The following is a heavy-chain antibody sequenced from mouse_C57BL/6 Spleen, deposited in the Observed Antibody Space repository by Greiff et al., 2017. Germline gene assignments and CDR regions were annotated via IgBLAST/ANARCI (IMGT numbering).Heavy chain of an antibody. D-gene: IGHD2-2*01. CDR1: GYTFTSYW. J-gene: IGHJ3*01. V-gene: IGHV1-7*01. CDR3: ARSRGYDEAWVAY. CDR2: IYPSSGYT. Sequence: QVQLQQSGAELATPGASVTLSCTASGYTFTSYWMHWVKQRPGPGLEWIGYIYPSSGYTKYNQKFKDKATLTADKSSSTAYMQLSGLTYEDSAVYYGARSRGYDEAWVAYWGQGTLVTVSA.